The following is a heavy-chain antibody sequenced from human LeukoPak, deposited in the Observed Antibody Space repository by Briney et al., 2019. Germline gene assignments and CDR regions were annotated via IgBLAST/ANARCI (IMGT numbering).Heavy chain of an antibody. Sequence: GGSLGLSCAASGFTFSSYWMHWVRQAPGKGLVWVSRINSDGSSTSYADSVKGRFTISRDNAKNTLYLQMNSLRAEDTAVYYCARFLMGRGVTLYPYWGQGTLVTVSS. CDR3: ARFLMGRGVTLYPY. J-gene: IGHJ4*02. D-gene: IGHD3-10*01. CDR2: INSDGSST. CDR1: GFTFSSYW. V-gene: IGHV3-74*01.